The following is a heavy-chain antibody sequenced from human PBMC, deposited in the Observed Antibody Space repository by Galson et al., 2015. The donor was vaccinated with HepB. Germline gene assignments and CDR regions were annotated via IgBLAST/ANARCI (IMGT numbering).Heavy chain of an antibody. D-gene: IGHD2-2*01. J-gene: IGHJ6*02. CDR1: GYTFTNYR. V-gene: IGHV1-46*01. CDR3: ARSDCSSTSCSLGDYYYGMDV. Sequence: SVKVSCKASGYTFTNYRMHWVRQAPGQGLEWMGLINPSGGSTSNAQRFQGRVTMTRDTSTSTVYMDLSSLTSEDTAVYYCARSDCSSTSCSLGDYYYGMDVWGQGTTVTVSS. CDR2: INPSGGST.